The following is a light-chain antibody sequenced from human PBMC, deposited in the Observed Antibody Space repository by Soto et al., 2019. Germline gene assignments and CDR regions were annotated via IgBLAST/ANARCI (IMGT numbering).Light chain of an antibody. CDR3: QQFGTSPIT. J-gene: IGKJ5*01. V-gene: IGKV3-20*01. Sequence: EIVLTQSPGTLSLSPGERATLSCRTSQTVSSTYFAWYQQRPGQAPRLLFSDASTRATAIPDRYSCSGSGRDFTLTISRLEPEDSAVYYCQQFGTSPITFGQGTRLEIK. CDR2: DAS. CDR1: QTVSSTY.